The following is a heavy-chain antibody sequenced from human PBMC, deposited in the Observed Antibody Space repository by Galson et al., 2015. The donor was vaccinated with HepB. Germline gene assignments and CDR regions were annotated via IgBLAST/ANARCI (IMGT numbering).Heavy chain of an antibody. Sequence: PALVKPTQTLTLTCTFSGFSLSTTRMRVTWIRQPPGKALEWLARIDWDDDKFYSASLQTRLTVSKDTSKNQVVLTMTNMDPVDTATYYCGPLGDRHEIDYWGQGTLVTVSS. D-gene: IGHD3-10*01. V-gene: IGHV2-70*04. CDR2: IDWDDDK. CDR1: GFSLSTTRMR. CDR3: GPLGDRHEIDY. J-gene: IGHJ4*02.